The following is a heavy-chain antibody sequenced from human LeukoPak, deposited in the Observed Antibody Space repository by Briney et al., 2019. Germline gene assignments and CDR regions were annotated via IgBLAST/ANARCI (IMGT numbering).Heavy chain of an antibody. CDR3: VKDQATN. V-gene: IGHV3-30*02. J-gene: IGHJ4*02. CDR2: IWYDGNDE. Sequence: GGSLRLSCAASGFTFSDYGMHWVRQAPGAGLEWGVFIWYDGNDEYYADSVKGRITVSRDNSKKTLYLQMHSLNPEDTPVYYCVKDQATNWGQGTLVTVSS. CDR1: GFTFSDYG.